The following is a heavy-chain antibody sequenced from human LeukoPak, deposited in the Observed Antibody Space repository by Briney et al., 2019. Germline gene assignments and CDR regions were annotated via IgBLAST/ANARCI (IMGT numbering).Heavy chain of an antibody. CDR3: AKGSGWEASYSYYYMDV. CDR2: IFPSGGEI. J-gene: IGHJ6*03. V-gene: IGHV3-23*01. CDR1: GFTFSTFA. D-gene: IGHD1-26*01. Sequence: GGSLRLSCAASGFTFSTFAMIWVRQPPGKGLEWVSSIFPSGGEIHYADSVRGRFTISRDNSKNTLYLQMNSLRAEDTAVYFCAKGSGWEASYSYYYMDVWGKGTTVTISS.